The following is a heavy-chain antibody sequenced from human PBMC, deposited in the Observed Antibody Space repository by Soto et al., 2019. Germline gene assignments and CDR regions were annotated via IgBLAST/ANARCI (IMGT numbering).Heavy chain of an antibody. CDR1: GGSISSGDYY. V-gene: IGHV4-30-4*01. D-gene: IGHD3-22*01. J-gene: IGHJ4*02. CDR3: ARVALSSRSGYSPGDY. CDR2: IYYSGST. Sequence: QVQLQESGPGLVKPSQTLSLTCTVSGGSISSGDYYWSWIRQPPGKGLEWIGYIYYSGSTYYNPSLKSRVTISVDTSKNQFSLKLSSVTAADTAVYYCARVALSSRSGYSPGDYWGQGTLVTVSS.